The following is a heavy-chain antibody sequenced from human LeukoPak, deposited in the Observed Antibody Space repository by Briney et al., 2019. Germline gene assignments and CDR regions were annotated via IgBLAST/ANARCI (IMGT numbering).Heavy chain of an antibody. CDR3: ARGRRYYDSSGYGRDAFDI. Sequence: SVKLSRKASAYTFTIYSISWGRHAPGQGLEWMGCISAYNSNTNYAQKLQGRVTMTTDTSTSTAYMELRSLRSDDTAVYYCARGRRYYDSSGYGRDAFDIWGQGTMVTVSS. CDR1: AYTFTIYS. D-gene: IGHD3-22*01. J-gene: IGHJ3*02. CDR2: ISAYNSNT. V-gene: IGHV1-18*01.